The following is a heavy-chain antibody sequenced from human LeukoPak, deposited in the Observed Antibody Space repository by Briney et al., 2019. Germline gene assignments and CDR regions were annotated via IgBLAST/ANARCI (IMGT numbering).Heavy chain of an antibody. J-gene: IGHJ4*02. CDR3: ASGLPPGIIDY. CDR1: GFTVSSNY. Sequence: PGRSLRLSCAASGFTVSSNYMTWVRQAPGKGLEWVSVIYSGGSTYYADSVKGRFTISRDDSKNTLYLQMNSLRAEDTAVYYCASGLPPGIIDYWGQGTLVTVSS. D-gene: IGHD3-10*01. V-gene: IGHV3-53*01. CDR2: IYSGGST.